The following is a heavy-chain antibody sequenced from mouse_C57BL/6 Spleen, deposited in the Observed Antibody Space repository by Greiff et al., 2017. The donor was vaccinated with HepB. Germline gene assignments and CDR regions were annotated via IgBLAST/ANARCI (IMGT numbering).Heavy chain of an antibody. CDR3: ARSDDGYYIDY. CDR2: IDPSDSYT. CDR1: GYTFTSYW. J-gene: IGHJ2*01. D-gene: IGHD2-3*01. Sequence: QVQLKQPGAELVMPGASVKLSCKASGYTFTSYWMHWVKQRPGQGLEWIGEIDPSDSYTNYNQKFKGKSTLTVDKSSSTAYMQLSSLTSEDSAVYYCARSDDGYYIDYWGQGTTLTVSS. V-gene: IGHV1-69*01.